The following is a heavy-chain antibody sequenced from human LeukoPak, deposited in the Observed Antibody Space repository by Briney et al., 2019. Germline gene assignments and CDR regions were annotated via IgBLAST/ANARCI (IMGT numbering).Heavy chain of an antibody. J-gene: IGHJ3*01. D-gene: IGHD3-10*01. Sequence: GGSLRLSCAASGFSISNYAMNWVRQAPGKGLEWVSSISSSSSDTYYPDSVKGRFTISRDISKNTLYLQMNSLRAEDTAVYYCAARGSVRGVIITAALDLWGQGTMITVSS. CDR2: ISSSSSDT. CDR1: GFSISNYA. V-gene: IGHV3-23*01. CDR3: AARGSVRGVIITAALDL.